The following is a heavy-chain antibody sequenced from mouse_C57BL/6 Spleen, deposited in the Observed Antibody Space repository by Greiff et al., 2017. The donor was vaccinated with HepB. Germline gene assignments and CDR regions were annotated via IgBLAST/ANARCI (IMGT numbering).Heavy chain of an antibody. CDR2: IDPNSGGT. CDR3: SRWNDYDPAWFAY. CDR1: GYTFTSYW. D-gene: IGHD2-4*01. V-gene: IGHV1-72*01. Sequence: VQLQQPGAELVKPGASVKLSRKASGYTFTSYWMHWVKQRPGRGLEWIGRIDPNSGGTKYNEKFKSKATLTVDKPSSTAYMQLSSLTFEDSAVYNCSRWNDYDPAWFAYWGQGTLVTVST. J-gene: IGHJ3*01.